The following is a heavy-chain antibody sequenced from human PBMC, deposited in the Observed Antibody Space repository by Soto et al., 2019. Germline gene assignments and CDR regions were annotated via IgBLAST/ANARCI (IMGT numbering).Heavy chain of an antibody. V-gene: IGHV3-7*01. CDR3: ARELYCSGGSCYDRGAFDI. D-gene: IGHD2-15*01. J-gene: IGHJ3*02. Sequence: GGSLRLSCAASGFTFSSYWMSWVRQAPGKGLEWVANIKQDGSEKYYVDSVKGRFTISRDNAKNSLYLQMNSLRAEDTAVYYCARELYCSGGSCYDRGAFDIWGQGTMVTVSS. CDR2: IKQDGSEK. CDR1: GFTFSSYW.